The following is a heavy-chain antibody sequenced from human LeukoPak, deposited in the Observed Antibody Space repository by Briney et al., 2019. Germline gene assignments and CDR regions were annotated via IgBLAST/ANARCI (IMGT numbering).Heavy chain of an antibody. D-gene: IGHD3-9*01. CDR2: IYTSGST. CDR3: ARDRGTNPADYDILTSYYFDY. J-gene: IGHJ4*02. V-gene: IGHV4-4*07. CDR1: GGSISSYY. Sequence: PSETLSLTCTVSGGSISSYYWSWIRQPAGKGLEWIGRIYTSGSTNYNPSLKSRVTMSVDTSKNQFSLKLSSVTAADTAVYYCARDRGTNPADYDILTSYYFDYWGQGTLVTVSS.